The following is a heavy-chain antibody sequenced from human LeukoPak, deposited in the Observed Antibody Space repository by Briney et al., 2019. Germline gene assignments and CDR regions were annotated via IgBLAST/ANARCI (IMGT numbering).Heavy chain of an antibody. Sequence: SETLSLTCTVSGGSISSYYWSWIRQPPGKGLEWIGYIYTSGSTNYNLSLKSRVTISVDTSKNQFSLKLSSVTAADTAVYYCARLVGATLYYFDYWGQGTLVTVSS. J-gene: IGHJ4*02. CDR1: GGSISSYY. CDR2: IYTSGST. D-gene: IGHD1-26*01. V-gene: IGHV4-4*09. CDR3: ARLVGATLYYFDY.